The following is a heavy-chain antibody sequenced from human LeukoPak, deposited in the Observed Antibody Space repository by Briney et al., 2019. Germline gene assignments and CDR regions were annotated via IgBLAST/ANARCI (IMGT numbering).Heavy chain of an antibody. CDR1: GGSISSGSYY. CDR2: IYTSGST. Sequence: SETLSLXCTVSGGSISSGSYYWSWIRQPAGKGLEWIGRIYTSGSTNYNPSLKSRVTISVDTSKNQFSLKLSSVTAADTAVYYCARSTYYDFWSGYFDYWGQGTLVTVSS. CDR3: ARSTYYDFWSGYFDY. D-gene: IGHD3-3*01. V-gene: IGHV4-61*02. J-gene: IGHJ4*02.